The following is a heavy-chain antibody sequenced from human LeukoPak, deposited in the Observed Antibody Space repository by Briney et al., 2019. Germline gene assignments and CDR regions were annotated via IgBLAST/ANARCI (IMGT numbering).Heavy chain of an antibody. CDR2: ISAYNGNT. D-gene: IGHD5-12*01. CDR3: ARSGGYDFHFDY. J-gene: IGHJ4*02. Sequence: ASVKVSCKASGGTFSSTGFSWVRQAPGQGLEWMGWISAYNGNTNYAQKLQGRVTMTTDTSTSTAYMELRSLRSDDTAVYYCARSGGYDFHFDYWGQGTLVTVSS. CDR1: GGTFSSTG. V-gene: IGHV1-18*01.